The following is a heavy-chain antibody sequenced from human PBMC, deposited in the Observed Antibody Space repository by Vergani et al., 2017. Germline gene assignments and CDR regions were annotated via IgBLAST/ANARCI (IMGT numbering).Heavy chain of an antibody. J-gene: IGHJ3*01. V-gene: IGHV3-23*01. D-gene: IGHD2-2*01. CDR1: GITFNSYA. CDR3: AKVCGSTSCPYGGGAFDV. Sequence: QLLESWGGLIQPGGSLRLSCAASGITFNSYAMTWVRQAPGKGLELVSGINNNGGSTYYADSVKGRFTISRDNSKKKLYRQMTDLRAENTATYYCAKVCGSTSCPYGGGAFDVWGHGTMVTVSS. CDR2: INNNGGST.